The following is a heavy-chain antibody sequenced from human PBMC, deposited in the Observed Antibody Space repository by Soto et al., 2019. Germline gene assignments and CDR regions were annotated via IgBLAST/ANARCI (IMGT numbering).Heavy chain of an antibody. CDR3: ARDLVVVAATGDAFDI. Sequence: EVQLVESGGGLVQPGGSLRLSCAASGFTFSSYWMSWVCQAPGKGLEWVANIKQDGSEKYYVDSVKGRFTISRDNAKNSLYLQMNSLRAEDTAVYYCARDLVVVAATGDAFDIWGQGTMVTVSS. V-gene: IGHV3-7*05. CDR1: GFTFSSYW. D-gene: IGHD2-15*01. J-gene: IGHJ3*02. CDR2: IKQDGSEK.